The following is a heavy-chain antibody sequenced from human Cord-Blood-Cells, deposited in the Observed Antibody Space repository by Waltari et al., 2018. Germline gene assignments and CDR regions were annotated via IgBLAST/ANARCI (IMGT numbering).Heavy chain of an antibody. Sequence: EVQLVESGGGLVQPGGSLRLSCAASGCTFSSYAMSWVLQAQGKGLEWVSAISGSGGSTYYADSVKGRFTISRDNSKNTLYLQMNSLRAEDTAVYYCAKAPDYDFWSGYYTWFDPWGQGTLVTVSS. D-gene: IGHD3-3*01. V-gene: IGHV3-23*04. CDR1: GCTFSSYA. CDR3: AKAPDYDFWSGYYTWFDP. CDR2: ISGSGGST. J-gene: IGHJ5*02.